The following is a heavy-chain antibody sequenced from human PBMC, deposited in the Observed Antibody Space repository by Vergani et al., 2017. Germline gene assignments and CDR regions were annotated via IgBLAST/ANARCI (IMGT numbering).Heavy chain of an antibody. CDR2: IYPADSDT. D-gene: IGHD1-1*01. CDR3: ARHTTYTDS. J-gene: IGHJ4*02. Sequence: EGELIQSGPEMRKPGESLKISCKRSEYSFGNYWIGWVRQMPGKGLEWMGIIYPADSDTRYSPSFQGQVTISADKSISTAFLQWDSLKASDTALYYCARHTTYTDSWGQGTLVTVSS. CDR1: EYSFGNYW. V-gene: IGHV5-51*01.